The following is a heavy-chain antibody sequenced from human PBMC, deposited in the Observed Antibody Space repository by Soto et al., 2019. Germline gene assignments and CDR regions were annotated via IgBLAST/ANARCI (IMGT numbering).Heavy chain of an antibody. Sequence: PSETLALTCTDSGGSISSSSYYWGWIRQPPGKGLEWIGSIYYSGSTYYNPSLKSRVTISVDTSKNQFSLKLSSVTAADTAVYYCARSMFRGLTTFDYWGQGTLVTVSS. CDR1: GGSISSSSYY. CDR3: ARSMFRGLTTFDY. CDR2: IYYSGST. J-gene: IGHJ4*02. D-gene: IGHD3-10*01. V-gene: IGHV4-39*01.